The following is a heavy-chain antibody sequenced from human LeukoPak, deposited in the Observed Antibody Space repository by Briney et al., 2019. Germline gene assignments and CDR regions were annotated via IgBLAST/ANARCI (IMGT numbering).Heavy chain of an antibody. Sequence: PSETLSLTCTVSGGSISSYYWSWIRQPPGKGLEWIGYIYYSGSTNYNPSLKSRVTISVDTSKNQLSLKLSSVTAADTAVYYCARSGLRYFDWSDYWGQGTLVTVSS. V-gene: IGHV4-59*01. CDR3: ARSGLRYFDWSDY. D-gene: IGHD3-9*01. CDR2: IYYSGST. J-gene: IGHJ4*02. CDR1: GGSISSYY.